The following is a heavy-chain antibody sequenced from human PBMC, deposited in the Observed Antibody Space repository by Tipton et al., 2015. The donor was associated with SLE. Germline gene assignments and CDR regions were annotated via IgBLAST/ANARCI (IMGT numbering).Heavy chain of an antibody. V-gene: IGHV4-38-2*01. Sequence: TLSLTCAVSGYSISSGYSWGWIRQPPGKGLEWFGSFYHSGSTYYNPSLKSRLTISVDTSKNQFFLKLKSVTAADTAVYYCASFRDMVQGVIGTFNFWGQGTMVTVSS. CDR1: GYSISSGYS. D-gene: IGHD3-10*01. CDR2: FYHSGST. J-gene: IGHJ3*01. CDR3: ASFRDMVQGVIGTFNF.